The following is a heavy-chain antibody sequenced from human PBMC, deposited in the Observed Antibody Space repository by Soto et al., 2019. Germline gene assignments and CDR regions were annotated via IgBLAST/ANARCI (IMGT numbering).Heavy chain of an antibody. CDR2: IYWNDDK. CDR3: AHRHELGSLEI. D-gene: IGHD1-26*01. V-gene: IGHV2-5*01. CDR1: GFSLSTRAVG. Sequence: SGPTLVNPTQTLTLTCTFSGFSLSTRAVGVGWIRQPPGKALEWLALIYWNDDKRYSPSLKNRLTITKDTSKNHVVLTMTNMHPVDTATYYCAHRHELGSLEIWGQGTKVAVSS. J-gene: IGHJ3*02.